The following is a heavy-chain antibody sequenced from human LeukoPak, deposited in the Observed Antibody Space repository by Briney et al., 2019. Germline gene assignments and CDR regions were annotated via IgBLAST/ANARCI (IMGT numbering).Heavy chain of an antibody. Sequence: GGSLRLSCAASGFTFSDYYMSWIRQAPGKGLEWVSYISSSSSYTNYADSVKGRFTISRDNAKNSLYLQMNSLRAEDTAVYYCARGPSSSGFDYGGQGTLVTVSS. CDR2: ISSSSSYT. CDR3: ARGPSSSGFDY. D-gene: IGHD6-13*01. V-gene: IGHV3-11*06. J-gene: IGHJ4*02. CDR1: GFTFSDYY.